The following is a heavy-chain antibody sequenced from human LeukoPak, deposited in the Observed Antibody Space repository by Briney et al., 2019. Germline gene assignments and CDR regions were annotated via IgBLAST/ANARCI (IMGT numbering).Heavy chain of an antibody. CDR3: ARDRTPREYGSSWYSYYYYMDV. V-gene: IGHV1-2*02. CDR2: INPNSGGT. J-gene: IGHJ6*03. CDR1: GFTFSSYG. D-gene: IGHD6-13*01. Sequence: GGSLRLSCAASGFTFSSYGMHWVRQAPGQGLEWMGWINPNSGGTNYAQKFQGRVTMTRDTSISTAYMELSRLRSDDTAVYYCARDRTPREYGSSWYSYYYYMDVWGKGTTVTVSS.